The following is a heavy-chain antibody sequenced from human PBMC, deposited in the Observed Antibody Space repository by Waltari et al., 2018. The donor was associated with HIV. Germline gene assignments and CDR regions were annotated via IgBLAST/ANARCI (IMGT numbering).Heavy chain of an antibody. CDR1: GGTFSSYA. CDR2: IIPIVVTT. CDR3: ARDLSPKVVAGTVFQH. V-gene: IGHV1-69*01. D-gene: IGHD6-19*01. J-gene: IGHJ1*01. Sequence: QVQLVQSGAEVKKPGSSVKVSCKASGGTFSSYAISWVRQAPGQGLEWMGGIIPIVVTTNYAQKFQGRVTIAADESTSTAYMELSSLRSEDTAVYYCARDLSPKVVAGTVFQHWGQGTLVTVSS.